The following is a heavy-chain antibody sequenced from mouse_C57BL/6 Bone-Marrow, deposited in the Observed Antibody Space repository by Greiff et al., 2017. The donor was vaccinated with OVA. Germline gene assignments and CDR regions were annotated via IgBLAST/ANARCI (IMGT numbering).Heavy chain of an antibody. Sequence: EVQLQQSGPVLVKPGASVKLSCKASGYTFTDYYMNWVKQSHGKSLEWIGVINPYNGGTSYNQKFKGKATLTVDKSSSTAYMELNSLTSEDSAVYYSARGLTGTHWYIDDWGTGTTVTVSS. J-gene: IGHJ1*03. CDR2: INPYNGGT. CDR3: ARGLTGTHWYIDD. V-gene: IGHV1-19*01. CDR1: GYTFTDYY. D-gene: IGHD4-1*01.